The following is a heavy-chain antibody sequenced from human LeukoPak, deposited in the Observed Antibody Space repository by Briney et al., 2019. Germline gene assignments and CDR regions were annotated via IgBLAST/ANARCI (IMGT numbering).Heavy chain of an antibody. D-gene: IGHD3-16*01. V-gene: IGHV3-64*01. CDR2: ISSNGGST. J-gene: IGHJ4*02. CDR3: ARRGAVSGGSDY. Sequence: GGSLRLSCAASGFTFSSYAMHWVPQAPGKGLEYVSVISSNGGSTYYANSVKGRFTISRDNSRNTLYLQMGSLRAEDMAVYYCARRGAVSGGSDYWGQGTLVTVSS. CDR1: GFTFSSYA.